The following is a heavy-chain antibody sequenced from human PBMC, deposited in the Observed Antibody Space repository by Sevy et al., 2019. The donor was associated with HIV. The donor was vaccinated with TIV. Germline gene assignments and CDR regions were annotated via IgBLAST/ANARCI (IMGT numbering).Heavy chain of an antibody. CDR1: GDSVSSISAT. V-gene: IGHV6-1*01. Sequence: KQSQTLSLTCDISGDSVSSISATWNWIRLSPSGGLEWLGRTYYRSKWQADYEVSLKSRLNINPDTSKNQFSLQLNSVTPEDTAVYYCARLVGSRWFDSWGQGSLVTVSP. D-gene: IGHD6-13*01. CDR3: ARLVGSRWFDS. J-gene: IGHJ5*01. CDR2: TYYRSKWQA.